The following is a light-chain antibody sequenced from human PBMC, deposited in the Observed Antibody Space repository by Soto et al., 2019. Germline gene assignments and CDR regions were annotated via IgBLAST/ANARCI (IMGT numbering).Light chain of an antibody. CDR1: QSVSSSY. CDR3: QQYGSSPAVT. Sequence: EIVLTQSPGTLSLSPRERATLSCRASQSVSSSYLAWYQQKPGQAPRLLIYGASSRATGIPDRFSGSGSGTDFTLTISRLEPEDFAVYYCQQYGSSPAVTFGGGTKVEIQ. V-gene: IGKV3-20*01. CDR2: GAS. J-gene: IGKJ4*01.